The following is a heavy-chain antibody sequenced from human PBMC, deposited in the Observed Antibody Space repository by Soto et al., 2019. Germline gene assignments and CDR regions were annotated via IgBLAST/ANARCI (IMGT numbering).Heavy chain of an antibody. D-gene: IGHD2-21*02. CDR1: GFTFSSDW. V-gene: IGHV3-7*04. CDR3: ARGDLVDY. CDR2: IKQDGSEK. Sequence: PGGSLRLSCAASGFTFSSDWMSWVRQAPGKGLEWVANIKQDGSEKYYVDSVKGRFTISRDNAKNSLYLQMNSLRAEDTAVYYCARGDLVDYWGQGTLVTVSS. J-gene: IGHJ4*02.